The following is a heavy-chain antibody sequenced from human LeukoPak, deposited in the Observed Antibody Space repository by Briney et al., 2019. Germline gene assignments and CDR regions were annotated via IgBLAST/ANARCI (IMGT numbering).Heavy chain of an antibody. D-gene: IGHD3-10*01. CDR1: GGSFSGCY. J-gene: IGHJ5*02. V-gene: IGHV4-34*01. CDR2: INHSGST. CDR3: ARGGSYYYGSGSHNWFDP. Sequence: PSETLSLTCAVYGGSFSGCYWSWIRQPPGKGLEWIGEINHSGSTSYNPSLKSRVTISVDTSKNQFSLKLSSVTAADTAVYYCARGGSYYYGSGSHNWFDPWGQGTLVTVSS.